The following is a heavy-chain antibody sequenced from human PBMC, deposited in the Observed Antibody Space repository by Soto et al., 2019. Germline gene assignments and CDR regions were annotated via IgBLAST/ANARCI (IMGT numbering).Heavy chain of an antibody. CDR3: AKDAQLWTNYYYGMDV. J-gene: IGHJ6*02. Sequence: QVQLVESGGGVVQPGRSLRLSCAASGFTFSSYGMHWVRQAPGKGLEWVAVISYDGSNKYYADSVKGRFTISRDNSKNTLDLQMNSLRAEDTAVYYCAKDAQLWTNYYYGMDVWGQGTTVTVSS. CDR2: ISYDGSNK. CDR1: GFTFSSYG. D-gene: IGHD5-18*01. V-gene: IGHV3-30*18.